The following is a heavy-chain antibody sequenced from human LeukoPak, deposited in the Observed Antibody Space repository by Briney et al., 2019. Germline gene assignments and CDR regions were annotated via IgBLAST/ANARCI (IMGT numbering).Heavy chain of an antibody. V-gene: IGHV1-2*02. CDR1: GYIFTGHY. J-gene: IGHJ4*02. CDR2: INPNSGDT. CDR3: ARDRGYYDSSGYYPFDY. Sequence: GASVKVSCKASGYIFTGHYMHWVRQAPGQGLEWMGWINPNSGDTNYAQKFQGRVTMTRDTSISTAYMELSSLRSEDTAVYYCARDRGYYDSSGYYPFDYWGQGTLVTVSS. D-gene: IGHD3-22*01.